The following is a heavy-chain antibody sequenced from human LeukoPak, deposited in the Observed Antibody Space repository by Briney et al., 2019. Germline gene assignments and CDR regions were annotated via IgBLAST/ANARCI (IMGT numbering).Heavy chain of an antibody. J-gene: IGHJ6*03. Sequence: PGGSLRLSCAASGFTYSSFWRSWVRQAPGKGLEWVAFIRYDGITKYYADSVKGRFTISRDKSKNMYLQMNSPRVEDTAVYLCARAAYSYSSGYMDVWGKGTAVTVSS. CDR1: GFTYSSFW. V-gene: IGHV3-30*02. D-gene: IGHD5-18*01. CDR2: IRYDGITK. CDR3: ARAAYSYSSGYMDV.